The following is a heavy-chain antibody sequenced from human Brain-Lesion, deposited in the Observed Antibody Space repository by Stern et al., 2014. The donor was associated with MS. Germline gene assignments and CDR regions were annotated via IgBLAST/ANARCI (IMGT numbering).Heavy chain of an antibody. Sequence: QVQLVQSGPGLVKPSETLSLTCTVAGGSVSSTSYAWAWIRQPPGKGLEWIGTIYYSGNTYYSPSLKSRLTISLDTSQNQFPRQLRSVTAADTAVYYCAGEEDIRYCSGGSCTGNWFDPWGQGTLVTVSS. V-gene: IGHV4-39*01. CDR1: GGSVSSTSYA. J-gene: IGHJ5*02. D-gene: IGHD2-15*01. CDR3: AGEEDIRYCSGGSCTGNWFDP. CDR2: IYYSGNT.